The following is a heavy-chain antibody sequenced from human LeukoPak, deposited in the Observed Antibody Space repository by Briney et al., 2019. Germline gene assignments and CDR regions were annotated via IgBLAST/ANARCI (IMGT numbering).Heavy chain of an antibody. J-gene: IGHJ4*02. CDR3: ARGGSNVDY. D-gene: IGHD1-14*01. CDR2: IHYSGST. CDR1: GGSISSYY. Sequence: SETLSLTCTVSGGSISSYYWSWIRQPPGKGLEWIGYIHYSGSTKYNPSLKSRVTISVDTSKNQFSLKLSSVTAADTAVYYCARGGSNVDYWGQGTLVTAFS. V-gene: IGHV4-59*01.